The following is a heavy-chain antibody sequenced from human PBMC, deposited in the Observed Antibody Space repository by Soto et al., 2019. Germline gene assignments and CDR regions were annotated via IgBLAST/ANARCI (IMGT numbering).Heavy chain of an antibody. V-gene: IGHV6-1*01. CDR3: ARDLIAVAPYPYYYGMDV. Sequence: SQTLSLTCAISGDSVSSNSAAWNWIRQSPSRGLEWLGRTYYRSKWYNDYAVSVKSRITINPDTSKNQFSLQLNSVTPEDTAVYYCARDLIAVAPYPYYYGMDVWGQGTTVTVSS. CDR2: TYYRSKWYN. CDR1: GDSVSSNSAA. D-gene: IGHD6-19*01. J-gene: IGHJ6*02.